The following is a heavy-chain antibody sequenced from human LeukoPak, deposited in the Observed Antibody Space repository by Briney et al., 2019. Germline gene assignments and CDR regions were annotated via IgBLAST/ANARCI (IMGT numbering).Heavy chain of an antibody. CDR2: ISYDGSNK. CDR3: ARGGGNLYSSSWEGRPPYYFDY. V-gene: IGHV3-30-3*01. D-gene: IGHD6-13*01. CDR1: GFAFSSYA. Sequence: GGSLRLSCAASGFAFSSYAMHWVRQAPGKGLEWVAVISYDGSNKYYTDSVKGRFTISRDNYKNTLYLQMNSMRAEDTAVYYCARGGGNLYSSSWEGRPPYYFDYWGQGTLVTVSS. J-gene: IGHJ4*02.